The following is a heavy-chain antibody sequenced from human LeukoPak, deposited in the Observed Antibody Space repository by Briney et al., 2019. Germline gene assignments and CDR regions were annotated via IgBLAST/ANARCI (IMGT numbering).Heavy chain of an antibody. V-gene: IGHV1-18*01. CDR1: GYRFTTYS. CDR3: VRALHHNNGWFLIGDFDY. CDR2: ISAYNNNT. Sequence: ASVKVSCKPSGYRFTTYSVSWGRQAPGQGLEWRGWISAYNNNTDFAQKFQDRVTLTTDTSTSTAYMELRSLRSDDSAVYYCVRALHHNNGWFLIGDFDYWGQGTPVTASS. J-gene: IGHJ4*02. D-gene: IGHD6-19*01.